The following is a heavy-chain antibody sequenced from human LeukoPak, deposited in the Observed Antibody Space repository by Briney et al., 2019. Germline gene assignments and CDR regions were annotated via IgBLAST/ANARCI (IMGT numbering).Heavy chain of an antibody. CDR1: GYSFTSYW. D-gene: IGHD6-13*01. J-gene: IGHJ5*02. Sequence: KFGESLKISCKGSGYSFTSYWIGWVRQMPGKGLEWMGIIYPGDSDTRYSPSFQGQVTISADKSISTVYLQWSSLKASDTAMYYCAITGGGYSSTSYNWFDPWGQGTLVIVSS. V-gene: IGHV5-51*01. CDR2: IYPGDSDT. CDR3: AITGGGYSSTSYNWFDP.